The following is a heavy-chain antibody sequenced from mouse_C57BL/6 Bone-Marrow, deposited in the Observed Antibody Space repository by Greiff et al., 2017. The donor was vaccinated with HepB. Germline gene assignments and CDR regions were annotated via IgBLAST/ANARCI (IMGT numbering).Heavy chain of an antibody. Sequence: EVHLVESGGGLVKPGGSLKLSCAASGFTFSDYGMHWVRQAPEKGLEWVAYISSGSSTIYYADTMKGRFTISRDNAKNTLFLQMTSLRSEDTAMYYCGNFYYGNYDAMDYWGKGTSVTVSS. CDR3: GNFYYGNYDAMDY. V-gene: IGHV5-17*01. J-gene: IGHJ4*01. CDR1: GFTFSDYG. D-gene: IGHD2-1*01. CDR2: ISSGSSTI.